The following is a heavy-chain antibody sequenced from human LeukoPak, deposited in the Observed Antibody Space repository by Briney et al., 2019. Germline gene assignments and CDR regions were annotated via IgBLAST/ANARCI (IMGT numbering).Heavy chain of an antibody. CDR2: INPNDGDT. D-gene: IGHD2-2*01. CDR3: ARANFLYCSSTTCLFDY. CDR1: GYTFTDYY. J-gene: IGHJ4*02. V-gene: IGHV1-2*02. Sequence: GASVKVSCKASGYTFTDYYMHWVRQAPGQGFEWMGWINPNDGDTNYAQTLKGRVTMTRDTSISTAHMEVSRLRSDDTAVYYCARANFLYCSSTTCLFDYWGQGTLVTVSS.